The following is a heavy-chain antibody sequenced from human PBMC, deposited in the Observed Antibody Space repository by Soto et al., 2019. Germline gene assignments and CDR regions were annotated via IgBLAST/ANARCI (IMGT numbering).Heavy chain of an antibody. J-gene: IGHJ4*02. CDR3: ARQFNHNCDF. V-gene: IGHV5-51*01. CDR1: GYRLDAAW. CDR2: IKSGGSDL. Sequence: PVESLKISCKGVGYRLDAAWICWVRPVSGTGLEWLGIIKSGGSDLRYSPSFRGQLTISADAAVIAAHLQLDSLKASDTAIYYCARQFNHNCDFLGQGTLVTVSS.